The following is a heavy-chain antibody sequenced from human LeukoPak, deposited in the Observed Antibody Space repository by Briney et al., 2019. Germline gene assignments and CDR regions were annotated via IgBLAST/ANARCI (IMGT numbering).Heavy chain of an antibody. Sequence: QSGGSLRLSCEASGFTFTKYAMTWVRQAPGKGLEWVSGISDSGAGTWYADFVRGRFTISRENSKNRLYLQMNALRDEDTAVYYCVGYSSGGHALEYWGQGTLVTVSS. CDR3: VGYSSGGHALEY. CDR2: ISDSGAGT. J-gene: IGHJ4*02. V-gene: IGHV3-23*01. D-gene: IGHD3-10*01. CDR1: GFTFTKYA.